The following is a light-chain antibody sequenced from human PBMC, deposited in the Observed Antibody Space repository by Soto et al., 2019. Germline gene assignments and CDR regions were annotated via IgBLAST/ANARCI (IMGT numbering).Light chain of an antibody. CDR1: QSLVYSDGNTY. CDR3: GQFSQFPRA. V-gene: IGKV2-24*01. CDR2: LVS. Sequence: DIVLTQTPLSSPVTLGQPASISCRSSQSLVYSDGNTYLSWLQQRPGQPPRLLIYLVSNRFSGVPDRFSGSGAGTDFTLKISSVEAEDVGVYYGGQFSQFPRAFGQGTKVEIK. J-gene: IGKJ1*01.